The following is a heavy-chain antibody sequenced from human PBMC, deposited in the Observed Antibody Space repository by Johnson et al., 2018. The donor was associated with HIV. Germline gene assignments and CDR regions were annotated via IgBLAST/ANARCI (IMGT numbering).Heavy chain of an antibody. CDR3: ARSPVWLRGFDI. D-gene: IGHD5-24*01. CDR2: IRYDGSNK. V-gene: IGHV3-30*02. CDR1: GFTFSSYG. Sequence: QVQLVESGGGVVQPGGSLRLSCAASGFTFSSYGMHWVRQAPGKGLEWVAFIRYDGSNKYYADSVKGRCTISRDTSRNILYLQMNNLRAEDTAVYYCARSPVWLRGFDIWGQGTMVTVSS. J-gene: IGHJ3*02.